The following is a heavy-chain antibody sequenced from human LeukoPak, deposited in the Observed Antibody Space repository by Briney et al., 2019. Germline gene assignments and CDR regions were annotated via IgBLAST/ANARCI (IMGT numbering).Heavy chain of an antibody. CDR3: TTGNTIFGVVIGAKHAFDI. CDR2: INTDGSST. V-gene: IGHV3-74*01. D-gene: IGHD3-3*01. Sequence: PGGSLRLSCAASGFTFSSYWMHWVRQTPGKGLVWVSRINTDGSSTSYADSVKGRFTISRDNAKNTLYLQMNSLRAEDTAVYYCTTGNTIFGVVIGAKHAFDIWGQGTMVTVSS. CDR1: GFTFSSYW. J-gene: IGHJ3*02.